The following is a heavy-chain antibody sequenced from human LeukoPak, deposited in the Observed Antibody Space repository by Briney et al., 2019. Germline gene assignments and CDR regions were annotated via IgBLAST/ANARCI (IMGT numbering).Heavy chain of an antibody. CDR1: GFTFSSYA. D-gene: IGHD3-9*01. Sequence: PGGSLRLSCAASGFTFSSYAMSWVRQAPGKGLEWVSAISGRGGSTYYADSVKGRFTISRDNSKNTLYLQMNSLRAEDTAVYYCAKANLRYFDWLLSAFDYWGQGTLVAVSS. J-gene: IGHJ4*02. CDR3: AKANLRYFDWLLSAFDY. V-gene: IGHV3-23*01. CDR2: ISGRGGST.